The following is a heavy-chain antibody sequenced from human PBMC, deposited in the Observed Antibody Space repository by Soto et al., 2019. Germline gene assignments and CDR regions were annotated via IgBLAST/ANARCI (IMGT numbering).Heavy chain of an antibody. CDR2: IIPIFGTT. V-gene: IGHV1-69*01. J-gene: IGHJ5*02. CDR1: GGTFSTYG. D-gene: IGHD2-8*01. Sequence: QVQLVQSGAEVKKPGSSVKVSCKSSGGTFSTYGFFWVRQAPGQGLEWMGGIIPIFGTTNYAQKFQDRVTITTDESTSTVYMELNSLKSEDTAVYYCARGGVRLFYPPLGIDTWGQGTLVTVSS. CDR3: ARGGVRLFYPPLGIDT.